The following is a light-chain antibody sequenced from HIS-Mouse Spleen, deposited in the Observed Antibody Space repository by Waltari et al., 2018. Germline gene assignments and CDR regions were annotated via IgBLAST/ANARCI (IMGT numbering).Light chain of an antibody. Sequence: SYELTQPPSVSVSPGQTARITCSGDALPNKYPYWYQQKSGQAPVLVIYEDSKRPSGIPERFSGSSSGTMATLTISGAQVEDEADYYCYSTDSSGNHRVFGGGTKLTVL. CDR2: EDS. J-gene: IGLJ2*01. CDR1: ALPNKY. CDR3: YSTDSSGNHRV. V-gene: IGLV3-10*01.